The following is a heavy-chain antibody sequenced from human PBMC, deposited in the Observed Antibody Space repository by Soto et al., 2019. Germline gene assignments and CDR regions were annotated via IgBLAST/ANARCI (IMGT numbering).Heavy chain of an antibody. J-gene: IGHJ4*02. V-gene: IGHV3-30-3*01. D-gene: IGHD5-18*01. CDR2: ISYDGSNK. CDR3: ARVSLDTAPVSDY. CDR1: GFTFSSYA. Sequence: QVQLVESGGGVVQPGRSLRLSCAASGFTFSSYAMHWVRQAPGKGLEWVAVISYDGSNKYYADSVKGRFTISRDNSKNPLYLQMNSLRAEDTAVYYCARVSLDTAPVSDYWGQGTLVTVSS.